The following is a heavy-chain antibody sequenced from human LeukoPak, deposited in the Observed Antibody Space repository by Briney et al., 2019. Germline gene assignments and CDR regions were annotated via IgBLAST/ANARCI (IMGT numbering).Heavy chain of an antibody. Sequence: PGGSLRLSCAASGFTFSGYSMNWVRQAPGKGLEWVSYISESSSYIYFADSVKGRFTISRDNGKNSLYLQMNSPRGDDTGIYYCARDRAVKARIGGMDVWGQGTTVTVSS. J-gene: IGHJ6*02. CDR3: ARDRAVKARIGGMDV. D-gene: IGHD5-12*01. CDR1: GFTFSGYS. V-gene: IGHV3-21*04. CDR2: ISESSSYI.